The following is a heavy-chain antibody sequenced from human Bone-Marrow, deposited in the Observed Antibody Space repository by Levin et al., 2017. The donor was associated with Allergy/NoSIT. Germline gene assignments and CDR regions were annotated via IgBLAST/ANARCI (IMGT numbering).Heavy chain of an antibody. J-gene: IGHJ6*02. Sequence: GGSLRLSCVASGFNFFDDYMTWIRQAPGKGLEWVSFISHTSNTIHYGDSVKGRFTISRDNTRNLLFLQMNSLRADDTAVYYCARAFSTGGMDVWGQGTTVTVSS. CDR2: ISHTSNTI. D-gene: IGHD2/OR15-2a*01. V-gene: IGHV3-11*01. CDR3: ARAFSTGGMDV. CDR1: GFNFFDDY.